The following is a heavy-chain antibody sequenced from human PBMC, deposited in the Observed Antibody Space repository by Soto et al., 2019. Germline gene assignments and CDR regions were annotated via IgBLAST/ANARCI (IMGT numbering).Heavy chain of an antibody. CDR1: GFVFSNAW. J-gene: IGHJ4*02. Sequence: EVQLVESGGGLVRPGGSLRLSCAASGFVFSNAWVNWVRQAPGKGLEWVGRIKSNTDGRTTDYAAPVEGRFTISRDDSKNTLYLQLNSLKIEDTGVYYCTTDKAYWGQGALVTVSA. CDR3: TTDKAY. V-gene: IGHV3-15*07. CDR2: IKSNTDGRTT.